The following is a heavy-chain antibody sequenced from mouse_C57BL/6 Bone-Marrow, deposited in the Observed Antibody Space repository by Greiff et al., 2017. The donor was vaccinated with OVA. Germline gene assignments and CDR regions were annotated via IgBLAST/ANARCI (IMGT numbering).Heavy chain of an antibody. J-gene: IGHJ4*01. CDR3: AKRGYLYAMDY. CDR1: GFTFSDYG. CDR2: ISSGSSTI. D-gene: IGHD3-1*01. V-gene: IGHV5-17*01. Sequence: EVHLVESGGGLVKPGGSLKLSCAASGFTFSDYGMHWVRQAPEKGLEWVAYISSGSSTIYYADKVKGRCTISRDNTKNTLFLQMTSLRSDDTDMYYCAKRGYLYAMDYWGQGTSVTVSS.